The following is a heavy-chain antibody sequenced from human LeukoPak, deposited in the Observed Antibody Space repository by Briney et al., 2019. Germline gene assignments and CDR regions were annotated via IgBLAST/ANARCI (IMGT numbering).Heavy chain of an antibody. V-gene: IGHV3-23*01. Sequence: GGSLSLSCAASGLTFSDYAMSWFRQAPGKGLEWVPGITSGFTPLYADSVKGRFTISRDNSKNTFHLQLNSLRAEDTAVYYCAKDYSDSRVADVFLEYWGQGTLVTVSS. J-gene: IGHJ4*02. CDR3: AKDYSDSRVADVFLEY. CDR1: GLTFSDYA. CDR2: ITSGFTP. D-gene: IGHD2-15*01.